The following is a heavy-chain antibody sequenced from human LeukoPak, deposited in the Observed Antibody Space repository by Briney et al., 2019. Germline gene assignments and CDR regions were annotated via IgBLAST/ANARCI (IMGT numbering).Heavy chain of an antibody. V-gene: IGHV1-2*06. CDR3: ARDLYSSSPESY. Sequence: ASVKVSCKASGYTFTGYYMHWVRQAPGQGLEWMGRINPNSGGTNYAQKFQGRVTMTRDTSISTAYMELSRLRSDDTAVYYCARDLYSSSPESYWGQGTLVTVSS. J-gene: IGHJ4*02. CDR2: INPNSGGT. D-gene: IGHD6-6*01. CDR1: GYTFTGYY.